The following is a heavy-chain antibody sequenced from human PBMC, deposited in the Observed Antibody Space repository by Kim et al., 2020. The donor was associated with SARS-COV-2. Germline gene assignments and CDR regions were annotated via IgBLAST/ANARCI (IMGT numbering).Heavy chain of an antibody. V-gene: IGHV4-61*01. CDR1: GGSVSSGSYY. Sequence: SETLSLTCTVSGGSVSSGSYYWSWIRQPPGKGLEWIGYIYYSGSTNYNPSLKSRVTISVDTSKNQFSLKLSSVTAADTAVYYCAVLYYDILTGIGWFDPWGQGTLVTVSS. J-gene: IGHJ5*02. CDR3: AVLYYDILTGIGWFDP. CDR2: IYYSGST. D-gene: IGHD3-9*01.